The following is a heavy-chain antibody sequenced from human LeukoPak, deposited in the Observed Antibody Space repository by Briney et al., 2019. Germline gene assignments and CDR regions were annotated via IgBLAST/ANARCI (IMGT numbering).Heavy chain of an antibody. CDR3: ARGRGGFDP. Sequence: SETLSLTCTVSGGSISSYYWSWIRQPPGKGLEWIGYIYYSGSTNYNPSLKSRVTISVDTSKNQFSLKLSSVTAADTAVYYCARGRGGFDPWGQGTLVTVSS. CDR1: GGSISSYY. V-gene: IGHV4-59*01. CDR2: IYYSGST. J-gene: IGHJ5*02.